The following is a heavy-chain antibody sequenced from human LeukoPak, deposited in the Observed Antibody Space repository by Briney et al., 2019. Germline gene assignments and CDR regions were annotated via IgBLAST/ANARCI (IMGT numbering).Heavy chain of an antibody. J-gene: IGHJ3*02. CDR2: IRGKAYGGTT. CDR1: GFTFGDYA. CDR3: TQLVVVLAAIASHAFDI. V-gene: IGHV3-49*04. Sequence: GGSLRLSCTASGFTFGDYAMSWVRQAPGKGLEWVGFIRGKAYGGTTEYAASVKGRFTISRDDSKSIAYLQMNSLKTEDTAVYYCTQLVVVLAAIASHAFDIWGQGTMVIVSS. D-gene: IGHD2-2*01.